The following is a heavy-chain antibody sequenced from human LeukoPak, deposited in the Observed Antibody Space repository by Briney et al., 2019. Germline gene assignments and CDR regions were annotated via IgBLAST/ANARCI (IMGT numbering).Heavy chain of an antibody. Sequence: GGSLRLSCAASGFTFSTYNMNWVRQAPGKGLEWVSVIGGSGGSTYYADSVKGRFTISRDDSKNTLYLQMNSLRAEDTAVYHCAKEGCTGTNCYINCWGQGTLVTVSS. D-gene: IGHD2-2*02. J-gene: IGHJ4*02. V-gene: IGHV3-23*01. CDR2: IGGSGGST. CDR3: AKEGCTGTNCYINC. CDR1: GFTFSTYN.